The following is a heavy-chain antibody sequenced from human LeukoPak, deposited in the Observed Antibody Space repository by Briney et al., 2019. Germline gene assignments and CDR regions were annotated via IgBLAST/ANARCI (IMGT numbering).Heavy chain of an antibody. Sequence: SNSGNTKYYADSVKGRFSISRDNANNSVYLQMNNLRAEDTAVYYCAAVIDYWGQGTVVTVSS. V-gene: IGHV3-48*03. CDR3: AAVIDY. CDR2: SNSGNTK. J-gene: IGHJ4*03.